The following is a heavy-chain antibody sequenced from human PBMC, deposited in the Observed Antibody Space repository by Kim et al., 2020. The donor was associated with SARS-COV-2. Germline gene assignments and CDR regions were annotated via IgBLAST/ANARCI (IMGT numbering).Heavy chain of an antibody. D-gene: IGHD2-2*01. CDR2: ISGSGGST. Sequence: GGSLRLSCAASGFTFSSYAMSWVRQAPGKGLEWVSAISGSGGSTYYADSVKGRFTISRDNSKNTLYLQMNSLRAEDTAVYYCANTSPGGTYCSSTSCYSGQRYYYYGMDVWGQGTTVTVSS. CDR3: ANTSPGGTYCSSTSCYSGQRYYYYGMDV. V-gene: IGHV3-23*01. CDR1: GFTFSSYA. J-gene: IGHJ6*02.